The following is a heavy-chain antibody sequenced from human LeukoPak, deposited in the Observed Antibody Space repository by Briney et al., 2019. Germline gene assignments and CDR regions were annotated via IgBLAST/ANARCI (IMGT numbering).Heavy chain of an antibody. Sequence: GGSLRLSCAASGFTFSSYSMNWVRQAPGKGLEWVSSISSSSSYIYYADSVKGRFTISRDNAKNSLYLQMNSLRAEDTAVYYXXXXRGAAAQGVAWGQGTLVTVSS. J-gene: IGHJ5*02. V-gene: IGHV3-21*04. CDR1: GFTFSSYS. CDR3: XXXRGAAAQGVA. CDR2: ISSSSSYI. D-gene: IGHD6-13*01.